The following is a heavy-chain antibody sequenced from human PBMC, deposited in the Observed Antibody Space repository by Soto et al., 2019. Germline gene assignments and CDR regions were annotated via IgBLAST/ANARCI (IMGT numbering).Heavy chain of an antibody. CDR2: ISGNNGNT. J-gene: IGHJ6*02. Sequence: QVQLVQSAAEVKKPGASVKVSCKASGYTFSNHGISWVRQAPGQGLEWMGWISGNNGNTYHAQKFQGRVTMTVETSTSTTYMELRSLKSDDTAVYYCARDQSSGWYGKDSGMDVWGQGTTVTVSS. V-gene: IGHV1-18*01. D-gene: IGHD6-19*01. CDR1: GYTFSNHG. CDR3: ARDQSSGWYGKDSGMDV.